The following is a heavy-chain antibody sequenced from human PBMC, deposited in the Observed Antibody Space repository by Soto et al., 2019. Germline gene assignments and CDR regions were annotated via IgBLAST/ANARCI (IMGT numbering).Heavy chain of an antibody. D-gene: IGHD2-15*01. J-gene: IGHJ4*02. Sequence: EVQLLESGGGLVQPGGSMSLSCAASGFTFSSYAMSWVRQAPGKGLEWVSAISGSGGSTYYPDSVKGRFTISRDNSKTALYLQMNSLRAEDTAVYYCAIKFGSGGSFFDYWGQGPLVTVSS. CDR1: GFTFSSYA. CDR2: ISGSGGST. V-gene: IGHV3-23*01. CDR3: AIKFGSGGSFFDY.